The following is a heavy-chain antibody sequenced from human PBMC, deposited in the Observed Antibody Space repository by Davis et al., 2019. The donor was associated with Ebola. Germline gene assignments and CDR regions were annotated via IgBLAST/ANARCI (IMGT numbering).Heavy chain of an antibody. CDR1: RGTFSSYA. V-gene: IGHV1-69*04. Sequence: SVKVSCKASRGTFSSYAISWVRQAPGQGLEWMGRIIPILGIANYAQKFQGSVTITADKSTSTAYMELSSLRSEDTAVYYCARTRGYSGYARFDYWGQGTLVTVSS. CDR2: IIPILGIA. CDR3: ARTRGYSGYARFDY. D-gene: IGHD5-12*01. J-gene: IGHJ4*02.